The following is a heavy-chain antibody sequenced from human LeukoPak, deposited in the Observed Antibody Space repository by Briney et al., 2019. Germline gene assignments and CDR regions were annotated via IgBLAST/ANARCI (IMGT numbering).Heavy chain of an antibody. CDR2: IIPIFGTA. Sequence: ASVKVSCKASGGTFSSYAISWVRQAPGQGLEWMGGIIPIFGTANYAQKFQGRVTITADESTSTAYMELSSLRSEDTAVYYCATPSNYYDSSGYYAFDYWGQGTLVTVSS. D-gene: IGHD3-22*01. CDR1: GGTFSSYA. V-gene: IGHV1-69*13. J-gene: IGHJ4*02. CDR3: ATPSNYYDSSGYYAFDY.